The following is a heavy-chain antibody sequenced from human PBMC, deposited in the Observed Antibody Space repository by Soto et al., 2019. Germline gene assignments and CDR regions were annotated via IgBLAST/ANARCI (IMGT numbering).Heavy chain of an antibody. Sequence: GWSLRLSCASSVFTFGSYWMRWVRQAPGKGLEWLATIKWDASEKKYVDSVKGRFTMSRDNAKNSLYLQMDSLRAEDTAIYYCAKKVNSGPGSQYFDYWGQGTLVTVSS. D-gene: IGHD3-10*01. CDR3: AKKVNSGPGSQYFDY. J-gene: IGHJ4*02. CDR2: IKWDASEK. CDR1: VFTFGSYW. V-gene: IGHV3-7*03.